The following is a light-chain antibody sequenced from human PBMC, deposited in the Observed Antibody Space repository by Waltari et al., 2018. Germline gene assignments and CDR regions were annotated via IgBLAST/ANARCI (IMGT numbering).Light chain of an antibody. CDR2: DVS. Sequence: QSALTQPASVSGSPRQSIPISCTGTSNDVGAYTYVSWYQHLPGKAPKLIIYDVSRWPSGVSNRFSGSKSGNTSSLTISGLQAEDEADYYCSSYTNTNTIVFGGGTKVTVL. CDR3: SSYTNTNTIV. J-gene: IGLJ2*01. V-gene: IGLV2-14*03. CDR1: SNDVGAYTY.